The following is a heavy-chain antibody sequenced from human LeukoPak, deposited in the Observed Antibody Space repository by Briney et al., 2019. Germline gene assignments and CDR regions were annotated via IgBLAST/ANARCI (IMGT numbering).Heavy chain of an antibody. J-gene: IGHJ5*01. CDR2: IHTSGGT. V-gene: IGHV4-4*07. Sequence: SETLSLTCSVSGGSISGNYWSWIRQPAGKGLEWIGRIHTSGGTNYNPSLKSRVTMSVDTSKNQFSLKLSSVTAADTAVYYCARVFSGSYDSWGQGTLVTVSS. D-gene: IGHD3-10*01. CDR1: GGSISGNY. CDR3: ARVFSGSYDS.